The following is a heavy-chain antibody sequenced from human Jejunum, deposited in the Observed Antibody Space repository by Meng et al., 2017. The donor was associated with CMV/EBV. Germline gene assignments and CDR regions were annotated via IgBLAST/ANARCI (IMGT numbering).Heavy chain of an antibody. J-gene: IGHJ5*02. CDR1: GYSISNHNYY. V-gene: IGHV4-61*02. D-gene: IGHD6-13*01. CDR2: IYASGNT. CDR3: ARGSVAAVGSKWFDP. Sequence: QVQLQESVPGLVKPSKPLSRTCTVSGYSISNHNYYWSWIRQPAGKGLEWIGRIYASGNTNYNPSLKSRVTISVDTSKNQFSLDLISVTAADTALYYCARGSVAAVGSKWFDPWGQGTLVTVSS.